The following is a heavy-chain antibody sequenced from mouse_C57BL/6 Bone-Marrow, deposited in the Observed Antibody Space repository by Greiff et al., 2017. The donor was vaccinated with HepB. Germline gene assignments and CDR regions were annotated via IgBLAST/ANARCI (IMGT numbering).Heavy chain of an antibody. D-gene: IGHD2-1*01. CDR2: INPNNGGT. J-gene: IGHJ4*01. CDR1: GFTFTDYY. V-gene: IGHV1-26*01. Sequence: EVKLQQSGPELVKPGASVKISCKASGFTFTDYYMNRVKQSHGKSLEWIGAINPNNGGTSYNQNVKGRVTLAVDKSSSTAYMELRSLTSEDSAVCDCAKAPLPYAMDYWGQGTSVTVSS. CDR3: AKAPLPYAMDY.